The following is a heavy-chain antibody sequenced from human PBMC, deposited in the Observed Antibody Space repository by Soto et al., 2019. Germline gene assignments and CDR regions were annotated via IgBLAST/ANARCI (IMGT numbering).Heavy chain of an antibody. CDR3: AKDSDTKRGPYY. V-gene: IGHV3-23*01. CDR1: GFTFSNYA. CDR2: ISVSSDNT. J-gene: IGHJ4*02. Sequence: EVQLLESGGGLVQPGGSLRLSCAASGFTFSNYAMNWVRQAPGKGLEWVSGISVSSDNTFYADSVKGRFTISRDNSKSTLFLQMNSLRAEDTALYYCAKDSDTKRGPYYWGQGTLVTVSS. D-gene: IGHD3-10*01.